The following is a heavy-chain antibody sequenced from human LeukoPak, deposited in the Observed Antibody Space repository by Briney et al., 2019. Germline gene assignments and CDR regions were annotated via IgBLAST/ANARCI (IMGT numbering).Heavy chain of an antibody. Sequence: GASVKVSCKASGYTFTGYYMHWVRQAPGQGLEWMGWINPNSGDTNSAQKFQNRVTMTRDTSISTAYMELSRLRSDDTAVYYCARADNSGSLDYWGQGTLVTVSS. CDR2: INPNSGDT. CDR3: ARADNSGSLDY. CDR1: GYTFTGYY. J-gene: IGHJ4*02. D-gene: IGHD1-26*01. V-gene: IGHV1-2*02.